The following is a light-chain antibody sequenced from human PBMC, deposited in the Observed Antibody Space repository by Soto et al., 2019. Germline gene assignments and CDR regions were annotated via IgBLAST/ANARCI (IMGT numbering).Light chain of an antibody. J-gene: IGLJ3*02. Sequence: QSVLTQPPSASGTPGQRVTISCSRSSSNFGSNYVYWYQQLPGTAPKLLIYRNNQRPSGVPDRFSGSKSGTSASLAISGLRSEDEADYYCAAWDDSLSGRVFGGGTKVTVL. CDR2: RNN. CDR1: SSNFGSNY. V-gene: IGLV1-47*01. CDR3: AAWDDSLSGRV.